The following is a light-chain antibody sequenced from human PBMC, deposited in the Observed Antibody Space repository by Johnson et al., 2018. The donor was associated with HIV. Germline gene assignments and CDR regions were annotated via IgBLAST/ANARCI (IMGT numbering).Light chain of an antibody. J-gene: IGLJ1*01. Sequence: QSVLTQPPSVSAAPGQKVTISCSGSSSNIGNNYVSWYQQVPGTAPKLLIYDNNRRPSGIPDRFSGSKSGTSATLGITGLQAGDEADYYCGTWDNSLSAGYVFGTGTKVTVL. CDR1: SSNIGNNY. CDR2: DNN. V-gene: IGLV1-51*01. CDR3: GTWDNSLSAGYV.